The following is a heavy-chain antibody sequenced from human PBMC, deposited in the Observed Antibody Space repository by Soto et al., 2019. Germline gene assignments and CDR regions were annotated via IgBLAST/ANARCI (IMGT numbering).Heavy chain of an antibody. CDR1: GDTFTSYG. CDR3: ARDQGFFWGGYESLRYFDY. CDR2: IIPIMSVT. Sequence: QVQLEQSGAEVKKAGSAVKVSCKIFGDTFTSYGYTWMRQAPGQGPEWMGGIIPIMSVTKYAQEFQGRLSISEDESITTIFMELTGLTSEDTAMYFCARDQGFFWGGYESLRYFDYWGQGTQITVSS. J-gene: IGHJ4*02. D-gene: IGHD3-3*01. V-gene: IGHV1-69*19.